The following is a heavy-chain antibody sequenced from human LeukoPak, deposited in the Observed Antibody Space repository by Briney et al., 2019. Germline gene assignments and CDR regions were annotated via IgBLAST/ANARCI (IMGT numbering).Heavy chain of an antibody. CDR2: MNPNSGNT. D-gene: IGHD6-13*01. Sequence: ASVKVSCKASGYTFTGYYMHWVRQAAGQGLEWMGWMNPNSGNTGYAQKFQGRVTMTRNTSISTAYMELRSLRSDDTAVYYCARASVRQPDYWGQGTLVTVSS. V-gene: IGHV1-8*02. CDR1: GYTFTGYY. CDR3: ARASVRQPDY. J-gene: IGHJ4*02.